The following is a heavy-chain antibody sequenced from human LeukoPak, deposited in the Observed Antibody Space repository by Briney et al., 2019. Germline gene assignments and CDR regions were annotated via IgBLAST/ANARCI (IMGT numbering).Heavy chain of an antibody. CDR3: AKDIGYYGSGSYTFDY. V-gene: IGHV3-30*02. Sequence: GGSLRLSCAASGFTFSSYGMHWVRQAPGKGLEWVAFIRYDGSNKYYADSVKGRFTISRDNSKNTLYPQMNSLRAEDTAVYYCAKDIGYYGSGSYTFDYWGQGTLVTVSS. CDR1: GFTFSSYG. J-gene: IGHJ4*02. D-gene: IGHD3-10*01. CDR2: IRYDGSNK.